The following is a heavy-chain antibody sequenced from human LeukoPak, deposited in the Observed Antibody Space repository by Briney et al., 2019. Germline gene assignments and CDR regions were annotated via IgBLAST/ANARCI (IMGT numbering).Heavy chain of an antibody. CDR3: AKDISDGYNTYFDY. CDR1: GFTFSSYS. D-gene: IGHD5-24*01. V-gene: IGHV3-21*04. CDR2: ISSSSSYI. Sequence: GGSLRLSCAASGFTFSSYSMNWVRQAPGKGLEWVSSISSSSSYIYYADSVKGRFTISRDNAKNSLYLQMNSLRAEDTALYYCAKDISDGYNTYFDYWGQGTLVTVSS. J-gene: IGHJ4*02.